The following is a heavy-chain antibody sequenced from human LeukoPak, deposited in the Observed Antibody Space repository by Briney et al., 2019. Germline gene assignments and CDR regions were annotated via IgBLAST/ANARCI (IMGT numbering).Heavy chain of an antibody. D-gene: IGHD3-10*01. V-gene: IGHV4-39*07. CDR1: GGSISSSSYY. Sequence: SETLSLTCTVSGGSISSSSYYWGWIRQPPGKGLEWIGSIYYSGSTYYNPSLKSRVTISVDTSKNQFSLKLSSVTAADTAVYYCARGGSVITAYYFDYWGQGTLVTVSS. J-gene: IGHJ4*02. CDR2: IYYSGST. CDR3: ARGGSVITAYYFDY.